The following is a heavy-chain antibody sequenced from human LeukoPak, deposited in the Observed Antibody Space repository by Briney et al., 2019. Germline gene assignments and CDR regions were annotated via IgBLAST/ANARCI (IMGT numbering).Heavy chain of an antibody. Sequence: TGGSLRLSCAASGFTFSSYGMHWVRQAPGKGLEWVAFIRYDGSNKYYADSVKGRFTISRDNSKNTLYLQMNSLRAEDTAVYYCAKERIFGLRDYYYMDVWGKGTTVTVSS. J-gene: IGHJ6*03. CDR2: IRYDGSNK. D-gene: IGHD3/OR15-3a*01. CDR1: GFTFSSYG. V-gene: IGHV3-30*02. CDR3: AKERIFGLRDYYYMDV.